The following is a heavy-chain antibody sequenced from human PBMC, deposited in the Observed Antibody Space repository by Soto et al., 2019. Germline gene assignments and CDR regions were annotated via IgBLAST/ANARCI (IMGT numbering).Heavy chain of an antibody. J-gene: IGHJ3*02. Sequence: ASVKVSCKASGGTFSSYAISWVRQAPGQGLEWMGGIIPIFGTANYAQKFQGRVTIIADKSTSTAYMELSSLRSEDTAVYYCARGPTSANWNARRPFDIWGQGTMVTVSS. CDR1: GGTFSSYA. CDR2: IIPIFGTA. D-gene: IGHD1-20*01. V-gene: IGHV1-69*06. CDR3: ARGPTSANWNARRPFDI.